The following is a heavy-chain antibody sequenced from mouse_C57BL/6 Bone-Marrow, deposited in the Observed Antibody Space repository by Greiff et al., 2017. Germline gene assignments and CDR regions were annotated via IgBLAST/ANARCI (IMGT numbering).Heavy chain of an antibody. J-gene: IGHJ2*01. V-gene: IGHV1-81*01. D-gene: IGHD1-1*01. CDR1: GYTFTSYG. CDR2: IYPRSGNT. Sequence: QVQLQQSGAELARPGASVKLSCKASGYTFTSYGISWVKQRTGQGLEWIGEIYPRSGNTYYNEKFKGQATLTADKSSRTAYMELRSLTSEDSAVYFCASNYYGSSFLYYFDYWGQGTTLTVSS. CDR3: ASNYYGSSFLYYFDY.